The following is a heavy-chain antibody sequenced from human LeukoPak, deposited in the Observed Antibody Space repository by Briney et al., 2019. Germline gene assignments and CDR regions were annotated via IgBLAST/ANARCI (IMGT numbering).Heavy chain of an antibody. CDR1: GFTFNRFA. CDR3: AKECSLGTCSFDS. Sequence: GGSLRLSCAASGFTFNRFAMHWVRQAPGKGLEWVAVTSYDESNKHYVDSVKGRFTISRDNSKNTLYLQMNSLRAEDTALYYCAKECSLGTCSFDSWGQGTLVTVSS. V-gene: IGHV3-30*18. D-gene: IGHD2-15*01. CDR2: TSYDESNK. J-gene: IGHJ4*02.